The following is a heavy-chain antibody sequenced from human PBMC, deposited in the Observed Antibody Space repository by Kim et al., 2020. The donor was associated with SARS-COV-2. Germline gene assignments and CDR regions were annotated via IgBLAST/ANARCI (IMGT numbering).Heavy chain of an antibody. V-gene: IGHV4-34*01. Sequence: SDTLSLTCAVYGGSFSGFYWGWIRQPPGKGLEWIGEISHSGSTNYNPSLKSRVTISRDTSKKHFSLKLTSVTAADTAVYYCAHRSGKLNFDYWGQGTLVT. J-gene: IGHJ4*02. CDR3: AHRSGKLNFDY. CDR2: ISHSGST. D-gene: IGHD1-26*01. CDR1: GGSFSGFY.